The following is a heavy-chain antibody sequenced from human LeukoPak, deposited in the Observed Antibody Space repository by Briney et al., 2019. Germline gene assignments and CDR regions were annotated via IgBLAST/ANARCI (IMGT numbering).Heavy chain of an antibody. J-gene: IGHJ4*02. CDR2: THHSGNT. CDR3: ARVQEMATIDY. V-gene: IGHV4-59*02. Sequence: PSETLSLTCIVSGDSVSGYYWNWIRQRPGKGLEWIGYTHHSGNTLYNPSLKSRVTTSVDTSKNQFSLSLSSATAADTAVYYCARVQEMATIDYWGQGTLVTVSS. CDR1: GDSVSGYY. D-gene: IGHD5-24*01.